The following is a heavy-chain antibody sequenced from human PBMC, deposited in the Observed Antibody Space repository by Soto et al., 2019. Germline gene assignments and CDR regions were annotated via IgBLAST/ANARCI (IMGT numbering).Heavy chain of an antibody. D-gene: IGHD6-13*01. J-gene: IGHJ6*02. CDR3: AKDRGIEAAGTNYSCCGMDV. V-gene: IGHV3-30*18. Sequence: GGSLRLSCAASGFTFSSYGMHWVRQAPGKGLEWVAVISYDGSNKYYADSVKGRFTISRDNSKNTLYLQMNSLRAEDTAVYYCAKDRGIEAAGTNYSCCGMDVWGQGTTVTVSS. CDR1: GFTFSSYG. CDR2: ISYDGSNK.